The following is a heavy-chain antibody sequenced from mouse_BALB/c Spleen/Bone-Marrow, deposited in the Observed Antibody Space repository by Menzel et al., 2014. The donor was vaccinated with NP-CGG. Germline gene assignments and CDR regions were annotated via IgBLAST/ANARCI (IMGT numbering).Heavy chain of an antibody. J-gene: IGHJ2*02. Sequence: VKLMESGPGLVAPSQSLSITCTISGFSLTSYGVHWVRQPPGKGLEWLTVIWNDGSTTYNSALKSRLTISKDNSKSQVFLEMNSLQTDDTGMYYCAKHGGGYFDYWGQGTSLIVSS. CDR2: IWNDGST. CDR3: AKHGGGYFDY. CDR1: GFSLTSYG. V-gene: IGHV2-6-1*01.